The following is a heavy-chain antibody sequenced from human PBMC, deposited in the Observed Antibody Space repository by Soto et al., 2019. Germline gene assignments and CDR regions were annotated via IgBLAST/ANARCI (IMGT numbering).Heavy chain of an antibody. CDR1: GFSLSNTRLG. D-gene: IGHD3-10*02. V-gene: IGHV2-26*01. Sequence: SGPTLVNPTETLTLTCTVSGFSLSNTRLGVTWIRQPPGKALEWLAHIFSNDEKSYSTSLKTRLTISTDTSKSQVLLTMTNIDPVDTAPYYGARILMSPLQISDYWGQGTLVTVSS. CDR2: IFSNDEK. J-gene: IGHJ4*02. CDR3: ARILMSPLQISDY.